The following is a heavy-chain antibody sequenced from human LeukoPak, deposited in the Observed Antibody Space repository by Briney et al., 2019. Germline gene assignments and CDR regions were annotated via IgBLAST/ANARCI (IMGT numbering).Heavy chain of an antibody. D-gene: IGHD3-10*01. CDR2: ISYSGST. CDR3: ARHVGTYFDY. Sequence: PSETLSLTCTVSGASLTAYYWSWIRQPPGMGLECIGYISYSGSTNYNPSLNSRVTLSVDSSRNQFSLKLSSVTAADTAVYYCARHVGTYFDYWGQGTLVTVSS. V-gene: IGHV4-59*08. CDR1: GASLTAYY. J-gene: IGHJ4*02.